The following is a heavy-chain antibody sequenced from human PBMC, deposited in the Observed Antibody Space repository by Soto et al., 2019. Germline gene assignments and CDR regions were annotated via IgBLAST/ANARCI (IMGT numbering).Heavy chain of an antibody. CDR3: ASPARNYDFWSGYSFDI. Sequence: ASVKVSCTASGDTFTIYDINWVRQATGQGLEWMGWMNPNSGNTGYAQKFQGRVTMTRNTSISTAYMELSSLRSEDTAVYYCASPARNYDFWSGYSFDIWGQGTMVTVSS. D-gene: IGHD3-3*01. CDR2: MNPNSGNT. CDR1: GDTFTIYD. V-gene: IGHV1-8*01. J-gene: IGHJ3*02.